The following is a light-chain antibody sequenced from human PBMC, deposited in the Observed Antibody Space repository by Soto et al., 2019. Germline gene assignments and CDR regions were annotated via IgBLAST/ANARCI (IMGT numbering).Light chain of an antibody. Sequence: DIQMTQSPSTLSASVGDRVTITCRASQSISSWLAWYQQKPGKAPKLLIYDASSLESGVPSRFRGSGSGTEFTPTISSLQPDDVATYYCQQYNSYSWTFGQGTKVEIK. J-gene: IGKJ1*01. CDR1: QSISSW. CDR2: DAS. CDR3: QQYNSYSWT. V-gene: IGKV1-5*01.